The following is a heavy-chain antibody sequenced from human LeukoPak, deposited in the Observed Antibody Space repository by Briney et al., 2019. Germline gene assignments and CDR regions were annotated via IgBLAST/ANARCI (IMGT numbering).Heavy chain of an antibody. Sequence: SETLSLTCAVYGESFSGYYWTWIRQPPGEGLEWIGEINHSGSANYNPSIKSRVTISVDTSNNQLSLRLSSVTAADTAVYYCARKLGVFRGSGYFTAFDIWGQGTMVTVSS. D-gene: IGHD3-22*01. CDR3: ARKLGVFRGSGYFTAFDI. J-gene: IGHJ3*02. CDR1: GESFSGYY. CDR2: INHSGSA. V-gene: IGHV4-34*01.